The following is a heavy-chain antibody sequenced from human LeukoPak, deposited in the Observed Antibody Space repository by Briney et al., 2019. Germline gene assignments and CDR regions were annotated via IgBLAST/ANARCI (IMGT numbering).Heavy chain of an antibody. Sequence: AASVKVSCKASGGTFSSYAISWVRQAPGQGLEWMGGIIPIFGTANYAQKFQGRVTITADESTSTAYMELSSLRSEDTAVYYCASRVGATIIDRFDYWGQGTLVTVSS. CDR2: IIPIFGTA. J-gene: IGHJ4*02. CDR1: GGTFSSYA. D-gene: IGHD1-26*01. V-gene: IGHV1-69*13. CDR3: ASRVGATIIDRFDY.